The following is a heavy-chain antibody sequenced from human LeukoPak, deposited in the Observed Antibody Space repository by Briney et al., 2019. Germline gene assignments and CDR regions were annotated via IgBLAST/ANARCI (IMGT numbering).Heavy chain of an antibody. D-gene: IGHD2-2*01. CDR3: ARDHAYAFDI. Sequence: GGSLRLSCAASGFTFSSYAMSWVRQAPGKGLEWISYIGSAIYYADSVKGRFTISRDNAKNSLFLQMNSLRAEDTAVYYCARDHAYAFDIWGQGTLVTVSS. V-gene: IGHV3-48*01. CDR1: GFTFSSYA. J-gene: IGHJ3*02. CDR2: IGSAI.